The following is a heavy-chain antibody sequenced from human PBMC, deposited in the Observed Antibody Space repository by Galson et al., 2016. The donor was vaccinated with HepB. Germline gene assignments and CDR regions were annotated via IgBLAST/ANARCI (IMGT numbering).Heavy chain of an antibody. CDR1: GFIFSKFG. J-gene: IGHJ4*02. CDR3: ARDEF. CDR2: IKQDGSER. Sequence: SLRLSCAASGFIFSKFGMHWVRQAPGKGLEWVANIKQDGSERNYVDSVKGRFTISRDNAKNSLYLQMNSLRAEDTAVYYCARDEFWGQGTLVTVSS. V-gene: IGHV3-7*01.